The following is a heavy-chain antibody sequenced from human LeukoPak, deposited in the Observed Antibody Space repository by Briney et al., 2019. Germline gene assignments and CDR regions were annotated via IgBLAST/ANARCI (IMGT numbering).Heavy chain of an antibody. CDR1: GFNSSTYV. Sequence: GGSLRLSCAASGFNSSTYVMSWVRQAPGKGLEWVSSISGSGGGTFYADFVKGRFTISRDNSKNTLYLQMNSLRAEDTAVYYCAKSAYSTAWYVGYWGQGTLVTVSS. J-gene: IGHJ4*02. CDR2: ISGSGGGT. CDR3: AKSAYSTAWYVGY. V-gene: IGHV3-23*01. D-gene: IGHD6-19*01.